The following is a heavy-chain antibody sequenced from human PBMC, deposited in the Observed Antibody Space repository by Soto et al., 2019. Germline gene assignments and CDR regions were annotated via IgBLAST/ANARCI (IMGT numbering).Heavy chain of an antibody. V-gene: IGHV4-34*01. Sequence: SESLSLTCAVSGGSFSGYYWGWVRQPPGKGLEWIGDINHTGGSNYNPSLKSRVMISVDTAKTQFSLNVTSVTAADTAVYYCAREVGYYSATRRNLYFDYWGPGTLVTVSS. CDR3: AREVGYYSATRRNLYFDY. D-gene: IGHD2-2*01. CDR2: INHTGGS. CDR1: GGSFSGYY. J-gene: IGHJ4*02.